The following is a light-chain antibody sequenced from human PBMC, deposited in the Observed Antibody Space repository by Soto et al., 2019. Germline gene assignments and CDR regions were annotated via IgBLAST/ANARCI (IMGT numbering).Light chain of an antibody. Sequence: DIQMTQSPSTLSAPVGDRVTITCRATQDISNYLAWYQQKPGKVPKLLIYAASTVQSGVPSRFSGSGSGTDFTLTICSLQPEDVATYYCQNYNSGPPTLTFGGGTRVEIK. CDR1: QDISNY. V-gene: IGKV1-27*01. CDR2: AAS. CDR3: QNYNSGPPTLT. J-gene: IGKJ4*01.